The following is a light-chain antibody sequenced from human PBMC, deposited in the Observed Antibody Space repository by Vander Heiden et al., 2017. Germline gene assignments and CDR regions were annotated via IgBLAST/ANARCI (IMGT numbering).Light chain of an antibody. Sequence: PALTQPASVSGSPGQSITISCTGTSSYVGSYNYVSWYQQHPGKAPKLMIYDVSNRPSGVSIRFSGSKSDNTASLTISRLQAEDEAYYYCNSYTSSSTRVFGGGTKLTVL. CDR1: SSYVGSYNY. CDR3: NSYTSSSTRV. V-gene: IGLV2-14*01. J-gene: IGLJ2*01. CDR2: DVS.